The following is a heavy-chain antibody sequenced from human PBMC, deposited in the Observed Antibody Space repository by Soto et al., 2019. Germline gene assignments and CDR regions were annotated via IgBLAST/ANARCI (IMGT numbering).Heavy chain of an antibody. V-gene: IGHV1-18*01. CDR2: ISPYNGNT. Sequence: QVQLVQSGGEVKKPGASVKVSCKASGYTFSNFGLSWVRQAPGQGLELMGWISPYNGNTNYAQKLQGRLTMTTDTSTSTAYMELRSLRSDDTAVYYSARDRLGVSVTGGGFDSWGQGTLVTVSS. J-gene: IGHJ4*02. CDR3: ARDRLGVSVTGGGFDS. CDR1: GYTFSNFG. D-gene: IGHD2-8*01.